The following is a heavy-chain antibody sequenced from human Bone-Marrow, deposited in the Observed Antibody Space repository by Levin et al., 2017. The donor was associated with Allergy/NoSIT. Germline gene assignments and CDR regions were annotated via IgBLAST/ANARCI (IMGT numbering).Heavy chain of an antibody. D-gene: IGHD3-22*01. CDR2: ISSSGGYI. V-gene: IGHV3-21*01. J-gene: IGHJ4*02. CDR3: ARLLQQYYDSNKRPALSD. Sequence: GGSLRLSCAASGFIFGTYSVNWVRQAPGKGLEWVSSISSSGGYIYYADSVKGRFTISRDNANNSLYLHMNSLRAEDTAVYYCARLLQQYYDSNKRPALSDWGQGTLVTVSS. CDR1: GFIFGTYS.